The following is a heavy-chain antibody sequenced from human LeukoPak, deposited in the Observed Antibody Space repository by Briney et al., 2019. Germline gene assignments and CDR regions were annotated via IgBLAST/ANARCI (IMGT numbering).Heavy chain of an antibody. CDR3: ARGKTSQNIVTRKTYNWFDP. J-gene: IGHJ5*02. Sequence: GGSLRLSCAASGFIFSSYWMHWVRHAPGKGLVWVSRINTDGSSTSYADSVKGRFTISRDNAKNSLYLQMKSLRAEDTAVYYCARGKTSQNIVTRKTYNWFDPWGQGTLVTVSS. CDR1: GFIFSSYW. D-gene: IGHD2/OR15-2a*01. CDR2: INTDGSST. V-gene: IGHV3-74*01.